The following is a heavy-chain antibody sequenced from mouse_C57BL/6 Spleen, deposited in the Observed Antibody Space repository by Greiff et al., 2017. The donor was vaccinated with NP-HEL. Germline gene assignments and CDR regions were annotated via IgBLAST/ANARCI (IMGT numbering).Heavy chain of an antibody. Sequence: QVQLKQPGAELVKPGASVKMSCKASGYTFTSYWITWVKQRPGQGLEWIGDIYPGSGSTNYNEKFKSKATLTVDTSSSTAYMQLSSLTSEDSAVYYCARPPDGYYSAWFAYWGQGTLVTVSA. V-gene: IGHV1-55*01. CDR3: ARPPDGYYSAWFAY. J-gene: IGHJ3*01. D-gene: IGHD2-3*01. CDR2: IYPGSGST. CDR1: GYTFTSYW.